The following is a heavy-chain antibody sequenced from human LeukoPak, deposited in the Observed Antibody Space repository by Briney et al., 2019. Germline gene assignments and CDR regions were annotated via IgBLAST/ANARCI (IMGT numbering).Heavy chain of an antibody. D-gene: IGHD1-26*01. V-gene: IGHV1-2*02. CDR2: INPNSGGT. J-gene: IGHJ3*02. Sequence: VASVKVSCKASGYTFTSYGISWVRQAPGQGLEWMGWINPNSGGTNYAQKFQGRVTMTRDTSISTAYMELSSLRSEDTAVYYCAATAGVGATMDAFDIWGQGTMVTVSS. CDR1: GYTFTSYG. CDR3: AATAGVGATMDAFDI.